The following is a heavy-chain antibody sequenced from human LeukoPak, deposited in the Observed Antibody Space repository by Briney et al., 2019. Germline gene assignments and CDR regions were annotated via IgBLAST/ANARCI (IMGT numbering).Heavy chain of an antibody. V-gene: IGHV3-48*03. Sequence: GGSLRLSCAASEFTFSSYEMNWVRQAPPKGLEWVSKISSSGSAIYYADSVKGRFTISRDNAKSTLYLQMNSLRVEDTAVYYCARGGSLGYWGQGTLVTVSS. CDR1: EFTFSSYE. D-gene: IGHD6-19*01. CDR2: ISSSGSAI. CDR3: ARGGSLGY. J-gene: IGHJ4*02.